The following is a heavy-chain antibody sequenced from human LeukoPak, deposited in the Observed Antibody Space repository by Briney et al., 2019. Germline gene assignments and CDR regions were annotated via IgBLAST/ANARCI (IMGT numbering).Heavy chain of an antibody. J-gene: IGHJ4*02. D-gene: IGHD6-19*01. CDR3: AKNRLVGYSSGIDY. Sequence: GGSLRLSCAASGFTFSSYWMHWVRQAPGKGLVWVSRINSDGSSTSYADSVKGRFTISRDNSKNTLYLQMNSLRAEDTAVYYCAKNRLVGYSSGIDYWGQGTLVTVSS. CDR2: INSDGSST. CDR1: GFTFSSYW. V-gene: IGHV3-74*01.